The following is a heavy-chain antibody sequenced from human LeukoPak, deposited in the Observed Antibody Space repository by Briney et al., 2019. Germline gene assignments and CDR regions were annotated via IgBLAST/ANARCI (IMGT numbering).Heavy chain of an antibody. Sequence: SETLSLTCTVSGYSISSGYFWGWIRHTPGQGLEWIGSIDHSGSTYYNPSLSGRVTISVDTSKNQFSLKLSSVTAADTAVYYCARGYSSGWSGFDPWGQRTLVTVSS. V-gene: IGHV4-38-2*02. CDR2: IDHSGST. J-gene: IGHJ5*02. CDR3: ARGYSSGWSGFDP. D-gene: IGHD6-19*01. CDR1: GYSISSGYF.